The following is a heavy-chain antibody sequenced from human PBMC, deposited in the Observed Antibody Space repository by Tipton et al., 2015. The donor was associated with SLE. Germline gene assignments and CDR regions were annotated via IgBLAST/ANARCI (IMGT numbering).Heavy chain of an antibody. D-gene: IGHD6-19*01. J-gene: IGHJ6*02. V-gene: IGHV4-59*11. CDR1: GGSSSSHY. CDR2: VHDSGRT. Sequence: TLSLTCTVSGGSSSSHYWSWIRQPPGKGLEWIGYVHDSGRTNSNPSLKSRVTISLDTSKNQFSLNLKSVTAADTAVYYCARDSVAGSGMDVWGQGTTVTVSS. CDR3: ARDSVAGSGMDV.